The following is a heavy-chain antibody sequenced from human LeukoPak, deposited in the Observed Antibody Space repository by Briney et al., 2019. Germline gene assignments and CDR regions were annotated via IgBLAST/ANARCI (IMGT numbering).Heavy chain of an antibody. Sequence: PGGSLRLSCAASGFTFSSYGMHWVRQAPGKGLEWVAVISYDGSNKYYADSVKGRFTISRDNSKNTLYLQMNSLRAEDTAVYYCAKGGDCLDYWGQGTLVTVSS. CDR3: AKGGDCLDY. CDR1: GFTFSSYG. J-gene: IGHJ4*02. CDR2: ISYDGSNK. D-gene: IGHD2-21*02. V-gene: IGHV3-30*18.